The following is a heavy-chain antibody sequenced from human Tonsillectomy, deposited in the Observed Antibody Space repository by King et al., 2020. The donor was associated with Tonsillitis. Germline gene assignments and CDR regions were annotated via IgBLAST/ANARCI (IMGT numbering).Heavy chain of an antibody. V-gene: IGHV3-7*04. Sequence: VQLVESGGGLVQPGGSRGFSFAAPGLPFESNGWSGFRRPPGKGREGLATIKQEGGRKYYVDSVKGRLTISRDKAKNSLYLQMNSLRAEDTAVYYCARDHRTAWGIYYFYHMDVWGKGTTVTVSS. CDR2: IKQEGGRK. J-gene: IGHJ6*03. CDR1: GLPFESNG. CDR3: ARDHRTAWGIYYFYHMDV. D-gene: IGHD3-16*01.